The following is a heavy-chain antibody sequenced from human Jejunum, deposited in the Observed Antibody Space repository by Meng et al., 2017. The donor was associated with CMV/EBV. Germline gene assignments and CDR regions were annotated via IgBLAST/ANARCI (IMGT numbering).Heavy chain of an antibody. J-gene: IGHJ4*02. D-gene: IGHD3-10*01. V-gene: IGHV5-51*01. CDR2: IFPGDSDT. CDR1: GYRFNTYL. Sequence: CRTSGYRFNTYLIGWVRQMPGKGLEWMGIIFPGDSDTRYNPSFEGQVTLSVDRSISTAYLQWSSLKASDTAIYYCAREMIRGVVDSWGQGTLVTVSS. CDR3: AREMIRGVVDS.